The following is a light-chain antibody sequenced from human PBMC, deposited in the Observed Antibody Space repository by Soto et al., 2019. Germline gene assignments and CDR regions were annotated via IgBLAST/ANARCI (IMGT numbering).Light chain of an antibody. CDR1: QNIAYY. CDR3: QQSSNSPMYT. V-gene: IGKV1-39*01. J-gene: IGKJ2*01. CDR2: GAI. Sequence: DIQMIQSPSSLSASVGDRVSITCRASQNIAYYLNWFQQKPGKAPKLLIYGAISLQGGVPSRFSGSGSGTDFTLTISSLQPEDSATYYCQQSSNSPMYTFGQGTK.